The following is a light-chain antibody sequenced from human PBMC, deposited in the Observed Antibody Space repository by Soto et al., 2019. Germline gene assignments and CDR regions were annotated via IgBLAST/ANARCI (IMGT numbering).Light chain of an antibody. V-gene: IGLV1-40*01. J-gene: IGLJ3*02. CDR2: GNS. CDR1: SSNIGAGYD. CDR3: PSYDRRLGGSG. Sequence: QSVLTQPPSVSGAPGQRVTISCTGSSSNIGAGYDVHWYQQLPGTAPKLLIYGNSNRPSGVPDRFSGSKSGTSASLAITGLQGGGEADYYRPSYDRRLGGSGFGGGTKLTVL.